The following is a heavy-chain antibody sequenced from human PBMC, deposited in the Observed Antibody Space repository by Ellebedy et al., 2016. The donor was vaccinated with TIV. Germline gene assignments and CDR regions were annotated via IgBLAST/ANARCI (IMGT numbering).Heavy chain of an antibody. Sequence: GGSLRLSXAASGFTFSYYSMNWVRQALGKGLEWVSSITGGATSTYTADSVKGRFTITRDNPKSTVYLQMNSLRVEDTAVYYCAKDVSRSQQQVAEVVDAFDSWGQGTMVTVSS. CDR1: GFTFSYYS. CDR2: ITGGATST. D-gene: IGHD6-13*01. CDR3: AKDVSRSQQQVAEVVDAFDS. V-gene: IGHV3-23*01. J-gene: IGHJ3*02.